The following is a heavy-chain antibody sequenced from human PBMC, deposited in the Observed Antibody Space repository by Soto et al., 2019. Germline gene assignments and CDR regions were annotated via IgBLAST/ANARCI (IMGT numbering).Heavy chain of an antibody. Sequence: SQPLSLTCAISGDSVSSNHATWDWIRQSPSRGLEWLGRTYYMSKWYIDYAVSVKSRITINPDTSKNQFSLQLNSVTPEDTAVYYCARDPYSSSWYSWFDPWGQGTLVTVSS. CDR2: TYYMSKWYI. J-gene: IGHJ5*02. V-gene: IGHV6-1*01. CDR1: GDSVSSNHAT. CDR3: ARDPYSSSWYSWFDP. D-gene: IGHD6-13*01.